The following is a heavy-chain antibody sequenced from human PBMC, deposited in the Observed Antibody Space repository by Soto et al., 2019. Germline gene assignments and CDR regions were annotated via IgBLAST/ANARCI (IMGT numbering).Heavy chain of an antibody. Sequence: QVQLVESGGGMVLPGRSLRLSCAAAGFSFGNYGMHWVRQAPGEGLEGVALISHDAKNAYYADSVQGRFTISRDNSKRMMDLEMNSLRPEDSGIYYCVKTDGGSCWGGDFWGQGTLVTVSS. CDR2: ISHDAKNA. D-gene: IGHD6-19*01. CDR1: GFSFGNYG. CDR3: VKTDGGSCWGGDF. J-gene: IGHJ4*02. V-gene: IGHV3-30*18.